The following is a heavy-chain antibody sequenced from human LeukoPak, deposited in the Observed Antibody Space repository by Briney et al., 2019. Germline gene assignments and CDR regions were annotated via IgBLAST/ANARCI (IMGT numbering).Heavy chain of an antibody. Sequence: GASVKVSCKVSGYTLTELSMHWVRQAPGKGLEWMGGIIPIFGTANYAQKFQGRVTITADESTSTAYMELSSLRSEDTAVYYCARDRVVVPAAMRAAYFDYWGQGTLVTVSS. J-gene: IGHJ4*02. D-gene: IGHD2-2*01. CDR3: ARDRVVVPAAMRAAYFDY. CDR2: IIPIFGTA. V-gene: IGHV1-69*13. CDR1: GYTLTELS.